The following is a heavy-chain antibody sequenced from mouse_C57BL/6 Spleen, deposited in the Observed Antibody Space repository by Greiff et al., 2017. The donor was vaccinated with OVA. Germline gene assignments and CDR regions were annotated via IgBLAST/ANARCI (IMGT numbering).Heavy chain of an antibody. J-gene: IGHJ4*01. CDR1: GYTFTDYY. V-gene: IGHV1-26*01. D-gene: IGHD6-1*01. Sequence: EVQLQQSGPELVKPGASVKISCKASGYTFTDYYMNWVKQSHGKSLEWIGDINPNNGGTSYNQKFKGKATLTVDKSSSTAYMELRSLTSEDSAVYYCASSPGGYYYAMDYWGQGTSVTVSS. CDR2: INPNNGGT. CDR3: ASSPGGYYYAMDY.